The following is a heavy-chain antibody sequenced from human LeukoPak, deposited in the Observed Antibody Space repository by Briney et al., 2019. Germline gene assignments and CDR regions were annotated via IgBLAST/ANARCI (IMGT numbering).Heavy chain of an antibody. V-gene: IGHV3-23*01. CDR2: ISGSGGST. J-gene: IGHJ6*02. Sequence: GGSLRLSCAASGFTFSSYAMSWVRQAPGKGLEWVSAISGSGGSTYYADSVKGRFTISRDNSKNTLYLQMNSVRAEDTAVYYCANGNPPDYYYGMDVWGQGTTVTVSS. CDR1: GFTFSSYA. CDR3: ANGNPPDYYYGMDV.